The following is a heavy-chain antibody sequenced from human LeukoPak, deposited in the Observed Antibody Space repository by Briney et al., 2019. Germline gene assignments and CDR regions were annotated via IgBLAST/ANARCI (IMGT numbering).Heavy chain of an antibody. CDR1: GFTFSSYA. V-gene: IGHV3-23*01. J-gene: IGHJ3*02. CDR3: AKGRVGHSPGYYYGNDAFEI. Sequence: GGSLRLSCAASGFTFSSYAMTWVRQAPGKGLEWGSTISGSGDIIYYADSVKGRFTISRDNPKNTLYLQMNSLRAEDTAVYYCAKGRVGHSPGYYYGNDAFEIWGQGTMVTVSS. CDR2: ISGSGDII. D-gene: IGHD3-22*01.